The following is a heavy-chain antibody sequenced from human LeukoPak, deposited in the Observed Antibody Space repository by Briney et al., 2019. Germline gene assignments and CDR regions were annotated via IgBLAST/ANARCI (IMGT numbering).Heavy chain of an antibody. CDR2: INPNSGGT. Sequence: ASVKVSCKASGYTFTGYYMHWVRQAPGQGLEWMGWINPNSGGTNYAQKFQGRVTMTRDTSISTAYMELRSLRSDDTAVYYCARSAPIVVVPAAMRDYYYYYYMDVWGKGTTVTISS. CDR1: GYTFTGYY. V-gene: IGHV1-2*02. CDR3: ARSAPIVVVPAAMRDYYYYYYMDV. J-gene: IGHJ6*03. D-gene: IGHD2-2*01.